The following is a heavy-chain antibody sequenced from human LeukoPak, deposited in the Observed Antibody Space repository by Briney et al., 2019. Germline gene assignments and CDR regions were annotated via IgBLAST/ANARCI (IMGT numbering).Heavy chain of an antibody. CDR3: ARDRGGYYPFYFDY. Sequence: ASVKVSCKASGYTLTGYYMHWVRQAPGQGLEWMGWINPNSGGTNYAQKFQGRVTMTRDTSISTAYMELSRLRSDDTAVYYCARDRGGYYPFYFDYWGQGTLVTVSS. CDR1: GYTLTGYY. J-gene: IGHJ4*02. D-gene: IGHD3-22*01. CDR2: INPNSGGT. V-gene: IGHV1-2*02.